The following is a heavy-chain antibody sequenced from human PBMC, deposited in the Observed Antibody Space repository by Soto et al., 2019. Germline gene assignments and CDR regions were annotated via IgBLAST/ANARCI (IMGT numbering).Heavy chain of an antibody. J-gene: IGHJ3*01. V-gene: IGHV4-4*02. CDR2: ISHSGTS. D-gene: IGHD1-20*01. CDR1: GGSISSSHW. CDR3: ARVVLSITRGAFDA. Sequence: QVQLQESGPGLVKPSGTLSLTCAVSGGSISSSHWWTWVRQSPGKGLEYIGEISHSGTSNSNPSLKSRVTLSVDRSKNHFSLTLTSVTAADTADYYCARVVLSITRGAFDAWGQGTPVIVSS.